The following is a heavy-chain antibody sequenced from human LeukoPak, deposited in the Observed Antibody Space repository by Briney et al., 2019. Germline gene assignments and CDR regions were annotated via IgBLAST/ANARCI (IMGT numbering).Heavy chain of an antibody. J-gene: IGHJ4*02. CDR3: AGGGLYYYDSSGYYVY. Sequence: SETLSLTCTVSGGSISSYYWSWIRQPPGKGLEWIGYIYYSGSTNYNPSLKSRVTISVDTSKNQFSLKLSSVTAADTAVYYCAGGGLYYYDSSGYYVYWGQGTLVTVSS. CDR2: IYYSGST. CDR1: GGSISSYY. D-gene: IGHD3-22*01. V-gene: IGHV4-59*01.